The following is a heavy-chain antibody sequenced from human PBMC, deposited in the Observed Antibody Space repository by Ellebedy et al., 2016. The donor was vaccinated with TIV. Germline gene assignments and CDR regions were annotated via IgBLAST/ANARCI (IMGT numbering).Heavy chain of an antibody. CDR1: AYTFTSYG. CDR2: ISAYNGNT. CDR3: AGIAGSYKYIVDY. V-gene: IGHV1-18*04. J-gene: IGHJ4*02. D-gene: IGHD3-10*01. Sequence: ASVKVSXXASAYTFTSYGISWVRQAPGQGLEWMGWISAYNGNTNYAQKLQGRVTMTTDTSTSTAYMELSSLRSEDTAVYYCAGIAGSYKYIVDYWGQGTLVTVSS.